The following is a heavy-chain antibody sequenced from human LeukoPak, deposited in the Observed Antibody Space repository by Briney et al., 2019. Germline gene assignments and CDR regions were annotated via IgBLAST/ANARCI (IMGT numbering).Heavy chain of an antibody. CDR2: ISGSGGST. V-gene: IGHV3-23*01. CDR1: GFTFSSYA. CDR3: AKGAIFGVVNNYFDY. Sequence: PGGSLRLSCAASGFTFSSYAMSWVRQAPGKGPEWVSAISGSGGSTYYADSVKGRFTISRDNSKNTLYLQMNSLRAEDTAVYYCAKGAIFGVVNNYFDYWGQGTLVTVSS. D-gene: IGHD3-3*01. J-gene: IGHJ4*02.